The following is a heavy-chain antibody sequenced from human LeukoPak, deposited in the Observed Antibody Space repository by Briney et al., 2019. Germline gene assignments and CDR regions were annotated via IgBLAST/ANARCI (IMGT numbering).Heavy chain of an antibody. CDR1: GGSISSSNW. CDR3: ARKTYCSGGRCYGENWFGA. J-gene: IGHJ5*02. CDR2: IYHSGST. D-gene: IGHD2-15*01. V-gene: IGHV4-4*02. Sequence: KASETLSLTCAVSGGSISSSNWWSWVRQPPGKGLEWIGEIYHSGSTNYNPSLKSRVTISVDKSKNQFSLKLSSVTAADTAVYYCARKTYCSGGRCYGENWFGAWGQGTLVTVSS.